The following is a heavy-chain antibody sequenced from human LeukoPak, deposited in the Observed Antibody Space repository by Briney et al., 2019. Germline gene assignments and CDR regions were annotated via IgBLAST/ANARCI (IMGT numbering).Heavy chain of an antibody. Sequence: ASVKVSCKASGYTFTGYYMHWVRQAPGQGLEWMGWINPDSGGTNYAQKFQGRVTMTRDTSISTAYMELSRLRSDDTAVYYCAGSPRIYIVVVPAAANWFDPWGQGTLVTVSS. J-gene: IGHJ5*02. V-gene: IGHV1-2*02. CDR2: INPDSGGT. CDR1: GYTFTGYY. CDR3: AGSPRIYIVVVPAAANWFDP. D-gene: IGHD2-2*01.